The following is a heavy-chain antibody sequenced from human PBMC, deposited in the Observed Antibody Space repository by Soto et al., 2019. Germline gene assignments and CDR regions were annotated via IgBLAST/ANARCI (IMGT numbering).Heavy chain of an antibody. CDR2: INSVSSFT. J-gene: IGHJ6*02. CDR3: AREGHTMITTYYYGLGV. V-gene: IGHV3-11*06. D-gene: IGHD3-22*01. Sequence: ESGGGLVKPGGSLRLSCAASGFTFSDYYMSWIRQAPGKGLEWVSYINSVSSFTNYADSVQGRFTISRDNAKNSLFLQMDGLRAEDTAVYYCAREGHTMITTYYYGLGVWGQGTTVTVSS. CDR1: GFTFSDYY.